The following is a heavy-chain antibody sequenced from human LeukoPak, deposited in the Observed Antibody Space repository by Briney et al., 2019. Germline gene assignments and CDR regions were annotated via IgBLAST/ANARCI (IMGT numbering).Heavy chain of an antibody. V-gene: IGHV3-11*05. CDR1: GFTFSDYY. CDR3: ARDSDHDVLTGFYRPDSFDI. D-gene: IGHD3-9*01. J-gene: IGHJ3*02. Sequence: PGGSLRLSCAASGFTFSDYYMSWIRQAPGKGLEWVSYISSSGSNTNYADSVKGRFTISRDNAKKSMFLQMNGLRAEDTAVYYCARDSDHDVLTGFYRPDSFDIWGQGTMVTVSS. CDR2: ISSSGSNT.